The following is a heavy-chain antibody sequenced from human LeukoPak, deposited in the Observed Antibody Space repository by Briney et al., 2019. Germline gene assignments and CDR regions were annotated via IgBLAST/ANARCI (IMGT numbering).Heavy chain of an antibody. CDR2: ISAYNGYT. D-gene: IGHD2-15*01. CDR3: ARNDSSAYDY. J-gene: IGHJ4*02. V-gene: IGHV1-18*01. Sequence: GASVKVSCKASGYTFTSYGISWVRQAPGRGLEWMGWISAYNGYTKSAQNLQGRVTMTTDTSTSTAYMELRSLRSDDTAVYYCARNDSSAYDYWGQGTLVTASS. CDR1: GYTFTSYG.